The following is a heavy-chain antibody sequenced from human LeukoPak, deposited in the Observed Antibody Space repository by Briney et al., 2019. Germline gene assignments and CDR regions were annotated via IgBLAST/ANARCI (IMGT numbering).Heavy chain of an antibody. V-gene: IGHV4-4*07. CDR1: GGSISSYY. Sequence: SETLSLTCTVSGGSISSYYWSWIRQPAGKGLERIGRIYSGSTNYNPSLKSRVTVSVDTSKNQFSLNLNSVTAADTAVYYCARELRYDNSDSGAFWGQGTVVTVSS. D-gene: IGHD3-22*01. CDR3: ARELRYDNSDSGAF. CDR2: IYSGST. J-gene: IGHJ3*01.